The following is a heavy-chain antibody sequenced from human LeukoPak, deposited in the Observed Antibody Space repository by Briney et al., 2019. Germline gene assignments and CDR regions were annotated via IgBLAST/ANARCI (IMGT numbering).Heavy chain of an antibody. D-gene: IGHD3-3*01. J-gene: IGHJ4*02. Sequence: SETLSLTCAVYGGSFSGYYWSWIRQPPGKGLEWIGEINHSGSTNYNPSLRSRVTISVDTSKNQFSLKLSSVTAADTAVYYCARRQYYYDFWSGHYTGATTDYWGQGTLVTVSS. V-gene: IGHV4-34*01. CDR1: GGSFSGYY. CDR2: INHSGST. CDR3: ARRQYYYDFWSGHYTGATTDY.